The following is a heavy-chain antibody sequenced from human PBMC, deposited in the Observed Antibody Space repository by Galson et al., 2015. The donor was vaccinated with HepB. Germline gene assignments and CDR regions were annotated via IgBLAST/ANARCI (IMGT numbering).Heavy chain of an antibody. J-gene: IGHJ4*02. D-gene: IGHD6-13*01. CDR1: GFTFSSYA. CDR2: ISGSGGST. CDR3: AKGPLGLSAAGYFDY. V-gene: IGHV3-23*01. Sequence: SLRLSCAASGFTFSSYAMSWVRQAPGKGLEWVSAISGSGGSTYYADSVKGRFTISRDNSKNTLYLQMNSLRAEDTAVYYCAKGPLGLSAAGYFDYWGQGTLVTVSS.